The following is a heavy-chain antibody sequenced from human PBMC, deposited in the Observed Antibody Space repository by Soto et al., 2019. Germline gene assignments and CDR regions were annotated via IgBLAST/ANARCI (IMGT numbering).Heavy chain of an antibody. D-gene: IGHD6-19*01. V-gene: IGHV4-38-2*02. CDR2: IYHGGTT. Sequence: SETLSLTCTVSGYSISSGSYCACIRQPPGKGPEWIASIYHGGTTFYNPSLKSRITISVDTSNSQFSLKLTSVTAADTAVYYCARVHVMVVAGSTFDYWGHGTLVTVSS. J-gene: IGHJ4*01. CDR1: GYSISSGSY. CDR3: ARVHVMVVAGSTFDY.